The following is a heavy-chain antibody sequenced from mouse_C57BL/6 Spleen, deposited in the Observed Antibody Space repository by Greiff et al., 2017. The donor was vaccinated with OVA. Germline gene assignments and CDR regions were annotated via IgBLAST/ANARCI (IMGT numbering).Heavy chain of an antibody. Sequence: EVQLQESGPGHVKPSQSLSLTCSVTGYSITSGYYWNWIRQFPGNKLEWMGYISYDGSNNYNPSLKNRISITRDTSKNQFFLKLNSVTTEDTATYYCARDRLQDAMDYWGQGTSVTVSS. CDR1: GYSITSGYY. J-gene: IGHJ4*01. CDR3: ARDRLQDAMDY. D-gene: IGHD1-2*01. CDR2: ISYDGSN. V-gene: IGHV3-6*01.